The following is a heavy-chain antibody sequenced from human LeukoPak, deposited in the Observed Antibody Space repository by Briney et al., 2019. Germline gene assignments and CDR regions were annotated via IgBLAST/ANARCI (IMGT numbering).Heavy chain of an antibody. CDR3: ARDPDRYSSGWYFDP. CDR2: ISSSSSYI. Sequence: GGSLRLFCAASGFTFSTYTMNWVRQATGKGLQWVSTISSSSSYIYYADSVKGRFTISRDNAKNSLYLQMNSLRAEDTAVYYCARDPDRYSSGWYFDPWGQGTLVTVSS. CDR1: GFTFSTYT. J-gene: IGHJ5*02. V-gene: IGHV3-21*01. D-gene: IGHD6-19*01.